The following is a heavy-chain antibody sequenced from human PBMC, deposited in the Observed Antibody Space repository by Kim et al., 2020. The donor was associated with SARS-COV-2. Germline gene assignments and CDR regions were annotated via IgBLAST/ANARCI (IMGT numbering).Heavy chain of an antibody. D-gene: IGHD3-10*01. CDR1: GFGFSHYW. V-gene: IGHV3-7*01. CDR3: ARGGDGP. J-gene: IGHJ5*02. Sequence: GGSLRLSCATSGFGFSHYWMLWVRQAPGKGLEWVANIKPDGSEKYYVDSVKGRFTISRDNAKKPLSLQLNSLRAEDTAVYYCARGGDGPGGQGALVIVSS. CDR2: IKPDGSEK.